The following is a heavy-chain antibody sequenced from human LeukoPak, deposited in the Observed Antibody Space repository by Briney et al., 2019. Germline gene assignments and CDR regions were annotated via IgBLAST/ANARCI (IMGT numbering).Heavy chain of an antibody. D-gene: IGHD6-19*01. V-gene: IGHV3-53*01. CDR2: IYSGGST. CDR1: GFTVSSNY. Sequence: GESLRLSCAASGFTVSSNYMSWVRQAPGKGLEWVSVIYSGGSTYYADSVKGRFTISRDNSKNTLYLQMNSLRAEDTAVYYCARDRAVAGNLYYFDYWGQGTLVTVSS. CDR3: ARDRAVAGNLYYFDY. J-gene: IGHJ4*02.